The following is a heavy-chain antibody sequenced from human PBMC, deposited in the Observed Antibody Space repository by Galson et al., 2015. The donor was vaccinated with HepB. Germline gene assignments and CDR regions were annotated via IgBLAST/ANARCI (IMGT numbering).Heavy chain of an antibody. CDR3: AKEVTGIPMVFDY. J-gene: IGHJ4*02. CDR1: GFTLSSFW. D-gene: IGHD7-27*01. CDR2: IRRDGGET. V-gene: IGHV3-7*01. Sequence: SLRLSCAASGFTLSSFWMSWVRQTPGKGLEWVAKIRRDGGETHYVDSVKGRFTISRDNAKNSLYLQMNSLRVEDTAMYYCAKEVTGIPMVFDYWGQGTLVTVSS.